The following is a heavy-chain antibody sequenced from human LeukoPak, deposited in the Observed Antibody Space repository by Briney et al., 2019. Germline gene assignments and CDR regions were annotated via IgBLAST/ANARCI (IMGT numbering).Heavy chain of an antibody. CDR2: IKQEGTEK. CDR1: GFTFSSYW. Sequence: PGGSLRLSCAASGFTFSSYWMSWVRQAPGKGLEWVANIKQEGTEKYYEDSVKGRFTISRDNAKNSLYLQMNSLRAEDTAVYYCAREGYNYGDFDYWGQGTLVTVSS. V-gene: IGHV3-7*03. D-gene: IGHD5-18*01. J-gene: IGHJ4*02. CDR3: AREGYNYGDFDY.